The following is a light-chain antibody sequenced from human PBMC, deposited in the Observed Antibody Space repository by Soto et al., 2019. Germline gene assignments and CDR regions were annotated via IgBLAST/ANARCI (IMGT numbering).Light chain of an antibody. CDR3: QQSYSIWT. CDR1: QSVSTW. J-gene: IGKJ1*01. Sequence: DIQMTQSPSTLSGSVGDRVTITCRASQSVSTWLAWYQQKPGKAPQVLISMASTLESGVPSRFSGSGSGTEFTLTISSLQPEDFATYYCQQSYSIWTFGQGTKVDIK. V-gene: IGKV1-5*03. CDR2: MAS.